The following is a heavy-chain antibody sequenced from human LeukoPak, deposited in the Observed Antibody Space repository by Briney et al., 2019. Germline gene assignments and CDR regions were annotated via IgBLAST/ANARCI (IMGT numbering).Heavy chain of an antibody. CDR1: GYSISSGYY. Sequence: SETLSLTCTVSGYSISSGYYWGWIRQPPGKGLEWIGSIYHSGSTYYNPSLKSRVTISVDTSKNQFSLKLSSVTAADTAVYYCARAYRRFRFGEAYNWLFDPWGQGTLVTVSS. CDR2: IYHSGST. CDR3: ARAYRRFRFGEAYNWLFDP. J-gene: IGHJ5*02. V-gene: IGHV4-38-2*02. D-gene: IGHD3-10*01.